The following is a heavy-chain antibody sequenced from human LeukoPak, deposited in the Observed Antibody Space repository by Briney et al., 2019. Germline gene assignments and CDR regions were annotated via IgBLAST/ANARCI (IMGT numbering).Heavy chain of an antibody. Sequence: SQTLSLTCTVSGGSISSGGYYWNWIRQHPGKSVEWIGYIHYSGSTYYNPSLKSRVTISIDTSKNQFSLKLTSVTAADTAVYYCARAHYDILTGYPLDYWGQGTLVTVSS. J-gene: IGHJ4*02. CDR3: ARAHYDILTGYPLDY. CDR2: IHYSGST. CDR1: GGSISSGGYY. V-gene: IGHV4-31*03. D-gene: IGHD3-9*01.